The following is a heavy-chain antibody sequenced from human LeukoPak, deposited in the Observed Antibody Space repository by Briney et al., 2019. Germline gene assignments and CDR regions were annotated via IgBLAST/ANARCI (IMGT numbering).Heavy chain of an antibody. CDR1: GGSFSGYY. J-gene: IGHJ3*02. CDR3: ARLYDVVVSAAQDAFDI. V-gene: IGHV4-34*01. CDR2: INHSGST. D-gene: IGHD2-2*01. Sequence: SETLSLTCAVYGGSFSGYYWSWIRQPPGKGLEWIGEINHSGSTNYNPSLKSRVTISVDTSKNQFSLKLSSVTAADTAVYYCARLYDVVVSAAQDAFDIWGQGTMVTVSS.